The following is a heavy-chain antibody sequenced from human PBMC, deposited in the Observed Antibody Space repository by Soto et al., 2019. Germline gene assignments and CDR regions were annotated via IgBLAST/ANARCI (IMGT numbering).Heavy chain of an antibody. CDR2: IWYDGSNK. J-gene: IGHJ4*02. V-gene: IGHV3-33*01. CDR3: AREPAGYFDY. D-gene: IGHD6-19*01. CDR1: GFTFSSYG. Sequence: QVQLVESGGGVVQPGRSLRLSCAASGFTFSSYGMHWVRQAPGKGLEWVAVIWYDGSNKYYADSVKGRFTNSRDNSKNTLYLQMNSLRAEDTAVYYCAREPAGYFDYWGQGTLVTVSS.